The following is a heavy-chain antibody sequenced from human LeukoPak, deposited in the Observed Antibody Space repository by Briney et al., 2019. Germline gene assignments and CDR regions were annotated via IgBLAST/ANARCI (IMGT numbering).Heavy chain of an antibody. CDR3: ARRGSGYTEPIDY. CDR2: ISSSSSYI. CDR1: GFTLSSYS. Sequence: GGSLRLSCAGSGFTLSSYSMDWVRQAPGKGLEWVSSISSSSSYIYYADSVKGRFTISRDNAKNSLYLQMNSLRAEDAAVYYCARRGSGYTEPIDYWGQGTLVTVSS. V-gene: IGHV3-21*01. J-gene: IGHJ4*02. D-gene: IGHD5-12*01.